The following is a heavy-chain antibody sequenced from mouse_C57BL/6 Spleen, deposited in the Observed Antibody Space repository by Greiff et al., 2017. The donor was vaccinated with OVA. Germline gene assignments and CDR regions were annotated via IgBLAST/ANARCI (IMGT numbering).Heavy chain of an antibody. Sequence: QVQLQQSGAELMKPGASVKLSCKASGYTFTGYWIEWVKQGPGHGLEWIGEILPGSGSTNYNEKFKGKATFTADTSSNTAHMQLSSLTTDDSAIYYCARKDYDYDGVAYWGQGTLVTVAA. CDR3: ARKDYDYDGVAY. V-gene: IGHV1-9*01. CDR2: ILPGSGST. CDR1: GYTFTGYW. J-gene: IGHJ3*01. D-gene: IGHD2-4*01.